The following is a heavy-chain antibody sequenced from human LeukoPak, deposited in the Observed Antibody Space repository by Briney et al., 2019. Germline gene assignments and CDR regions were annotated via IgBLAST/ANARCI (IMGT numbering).Heavy chain of an antibody. Sequence: GGSLRLSYAASGFTFSNAWMSWVRQAPGKGLEWVGRIKSKTDGGTTDYAATVKGRFTISRDDSKNTLYLQMNSLKTEDTAVYYCTTHTLGVDYYYYMDVWGKGTTVTVSS. D-gene: IGHD3-10*01. CDR3: TTHTLGVDYYYYMDV. CDR1: GFTFSNAW. J-gene: IGHJ6*03. V-gene: IGHV3-15*01. CDR2: IKSKTDGGTT.